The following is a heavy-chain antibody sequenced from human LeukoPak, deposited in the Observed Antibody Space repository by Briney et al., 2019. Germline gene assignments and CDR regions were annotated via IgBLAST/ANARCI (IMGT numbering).Heavy chain of an antibody. D-gene: IGHD3-3*01. CDR3: ARVVCPIFGVDPYYYYYMDV. CDR1: GGSISSHY. V-gene: IGHV4-59*11. J-gene: IGHJ6*03. Sequence: SETLSLTCTVSGGSISSHYWSWIRQPPGKGLEWIGYIYYSGSTNYNPSLKSRVTISVDTSKNQFSLKLSSVTAADTAVYYCARVVCPIFGVDPYYYYYMDVWGKGTTVTVSS. CDR2: IYYSGST.